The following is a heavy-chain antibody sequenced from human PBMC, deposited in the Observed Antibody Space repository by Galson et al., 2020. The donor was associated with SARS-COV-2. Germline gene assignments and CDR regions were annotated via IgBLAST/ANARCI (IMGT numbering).Heavy chain of an antibody. CDR1: GGSFSGYY. D-gene: IGHD6-13*01. CDR2: INHSGST. CDR3: ARERYSSSWYGRGNWFDP. J-gene: IGHJ5*02. V-gene: IGHV4-34*01. Sequence: SETLSLTCAVYGGSFSGYYWSWIRQPPGKGLEWIGEINHSGSTNYNPSLKRRVTISVDTSKNQFSLKLSSVTAADTAVYYCARERYSSSWYGRGNWFDPWGQGTLVTVSS.